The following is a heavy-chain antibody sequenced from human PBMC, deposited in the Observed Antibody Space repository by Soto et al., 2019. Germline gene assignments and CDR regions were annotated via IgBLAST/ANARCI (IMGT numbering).Heavy chain of an antibody. D-gene: IGHD2-21*01. CDR3: AREYCGGGSCYYYYMDV. V-gene: IGHV1-18*01. CDR1: GYTFSSYG. J-gene: IGHJ6*03. Sequence: GASLKVSCKTSGYTFSSYGISWVRQAPGQGLEWLGWISANNVNTNYAHKVQGRLTLTTDTSTSTVYMELRSLRSDDTAVYYCAREYCGGGSCYYYYMDVWGKGTTVTVSS. CDR2: ISANNVNT.